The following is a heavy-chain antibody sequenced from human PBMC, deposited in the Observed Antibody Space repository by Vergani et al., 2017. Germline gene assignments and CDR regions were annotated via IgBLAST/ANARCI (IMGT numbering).Heavy chain of an antibody. CDR2: IYTSGST. J-gene: IGHJ4*02. Sequence: QVQLQESGPGLVKPSQTLSLTCTVSGGSISSGSYYWSWIRQPAGKGLVWIGRIYTSGSTNYNPSLKSRVTISVDTSKNQFSLKLSPVTAADTAVYYCAGYCSSTSCYAIPCWGQGTLVTVSS. CDR1: GGSISSGSYY. CDR3: AGYCSSTSCYAIPC. V-gene: IGHV4-61*02. D-gene: IGHD2-2*01.